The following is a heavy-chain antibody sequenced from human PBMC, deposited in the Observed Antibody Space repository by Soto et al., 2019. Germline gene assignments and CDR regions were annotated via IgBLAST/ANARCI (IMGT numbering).Heavy chain of an antibody. Sequence: QVHLEQSGAEVKKPGSSVKVSCKAPGGTFSNHAINWVRQAPGQGLEWMGRIIPIFTTTNYAQKFQGRVSMTADESTTTAYMELSSLKHDDTAVYYCAREVAADGTFREDVFDIWGQGTLVTVSS. CDR1: GGTFSNHA. CDR2: IIPIFTTT. D-gene: IGHD6-13*01. J-gene: IGHJ3*02. V-gene: IGHV1-69*12. CDR3: AREVAADGTFREDVFDI.